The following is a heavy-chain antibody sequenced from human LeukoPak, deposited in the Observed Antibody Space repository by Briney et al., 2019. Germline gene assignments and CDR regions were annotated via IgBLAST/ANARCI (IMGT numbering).Heavy chain of an antibody. D-gene: IGHD3-22*01. J-gene: IGHJ4*02. V-gene: IGHV3-66*02. Sequence: GGSLRLSCAASGFTVSSNYMSWVRQAPGKGLEWVSVIYSGGSTYYADSVKGRFTISRDNSENTLYLQMNSLRAEDTAVYYCARDYDSYSFDYWGQGTLVTVSS. CDR2: IYSGGST. CDR1: GFTVSSNY. CDR3: ARDYDSYSFDY.